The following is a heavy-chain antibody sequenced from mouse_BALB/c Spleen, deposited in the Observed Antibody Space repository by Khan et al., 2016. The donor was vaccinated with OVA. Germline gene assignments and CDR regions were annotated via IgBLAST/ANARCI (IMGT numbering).Heavy chain of an antibody. J-gene: IGHJ3*01. CDR2: INPNNGGS. CDR1: GYTFSSYY. D-gene: IGHD2-2*01. Sequence: QVQLQQSGAELVKTGASVKLSCKASGYTFSSYYLYWVKQRPGQGLEWIGEINPNNGGSNFNEKFKNRATLTVDKSSYTAYMKLSSLTSEDSAVYYCTSSGYGSLAFWGQGTLVTVSA. V-gene: IGHV1S81*02. CDR3: TSSGYGSLAF.